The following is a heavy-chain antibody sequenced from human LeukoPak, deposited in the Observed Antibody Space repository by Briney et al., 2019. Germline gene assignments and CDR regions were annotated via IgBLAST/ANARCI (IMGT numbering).Heavy chain of an antibody. CDR3: ARDAQRGFDYSNSLEY. CDR2: IWSDGRNR. J-gene: IGHJ4*01. Sequence: GGSLRPFCAASGSIYSLCGMHWVRQAPGKGIEWVAVIWSDGRNRFYAGSVKGRFTISRDNSQNTLFLQMNSLRAEDTAMYYCARDAQRGFDYSNSLEYWGHGTLVTVSS. D-gene: IGHD4-11*01. CDR1: GSIYSLCG. V-gene: IGHV3-33*01.